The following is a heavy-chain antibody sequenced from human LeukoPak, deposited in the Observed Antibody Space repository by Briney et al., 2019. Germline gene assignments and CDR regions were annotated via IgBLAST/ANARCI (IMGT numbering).Heavy chain of an antibody. CDR1: GFKFNTHN. D-gene: IGHD4-11*01. Sequence: PGESLRLSCAVSGFKFNTHNLNWVRRAPGKGLEWVSSISSGSKYILYADSVKGRFTVSRDNAKNSLYLQMNSLRAEDTAVYYCARVRAGLQAFDTWGQGTLVTVSS. V-gene: IGHV3-21*01. CDR2: ISSGSKYI. CDR3: ARVRAGLQAFDT. J-gene: IGHJ5*02.